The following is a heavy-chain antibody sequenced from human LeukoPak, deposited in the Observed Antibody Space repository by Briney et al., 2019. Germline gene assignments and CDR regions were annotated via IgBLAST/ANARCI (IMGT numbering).Heavy chain of an antibody. CDR3: ARVHDSSGYYLD. V-gene: IGHV3-33*01. J-gene: IGHJ4*02. CDR2: IWYDGSNK. CDR1: GFTFSSYG. D-gene: IGHD3-22*01. Sequence: GRPLRLSCAASGFTFSSYGMHWVRQAPGKGLEWVAVIWYDGSNKYYADSVKGRFTISRDNSKNTLYLQMNSLRAEDTAVYYCARVHDSSGYYLDWGQGTLVTVSS.